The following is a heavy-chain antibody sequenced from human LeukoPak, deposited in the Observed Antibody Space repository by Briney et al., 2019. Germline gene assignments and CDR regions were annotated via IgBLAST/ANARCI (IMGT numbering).Heavy chain of an antibody. D-gene: IGHD3-10*01. CDR2: ISSSGSSI. Sequence: GGSLRLSCAASGFTFSSYNMNWVRQAPGKGLDWVSFISSSGSSITYADSVKGRFTISRDNVKNSLYLQMNSLRAEDTAVYYCERRKANSDGEFDYWGQGTLVTVSS. J-gene: IGHJ4*02. V-gene: IGHV3-48*01. CDR3: ERRKANSDGEFDY. CDR1: GFTFSSYN.